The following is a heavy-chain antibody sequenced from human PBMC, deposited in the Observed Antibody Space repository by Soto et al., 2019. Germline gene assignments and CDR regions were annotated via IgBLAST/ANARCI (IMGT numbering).Heavy chain of an antibody. V-gene: IGHV3-23*01. D-gene: IGHD6-13*01. Sequence: EVQLLESGGGLVQPGGSQTLSCAASGFTFSSYAMSWVRQAPGKGLEWVSAISGGGNDRFYADSVKGRFTISRDNSRNTLYLHMNSLRAEDTAVHYCARSLFIAATYTEPFDSWGQGALVTVSS. CDR2: ISGGGNDR. J-gene: IGHJ4*02. CDR1: GFTFSSYA. CDR3: ARSLFIAATYTEPFDS.